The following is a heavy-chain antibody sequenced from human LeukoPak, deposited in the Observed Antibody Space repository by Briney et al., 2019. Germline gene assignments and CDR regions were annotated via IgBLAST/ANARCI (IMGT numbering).Heavy chain of an antibody. CDR2: ISAYNGNT. Sequence: GASVKVSCKASGGTFTSYGISWVRQAPGQGLEWMGWISAYNGNTNYAQKLQGRVTMTTDTSTSTAYMELRSLRSDDTAVYYCARAPVIDYGDYKVRLRYYFDYWGQGTLVTVSS. D-gene: IGHD4-17*01. CDR3: ARAPVIDYGDYKVRLRYYFDY. V-gene: IGHV1-18*01. J-gene: IGHJ4*02. CDR1: GGTFTSYG.